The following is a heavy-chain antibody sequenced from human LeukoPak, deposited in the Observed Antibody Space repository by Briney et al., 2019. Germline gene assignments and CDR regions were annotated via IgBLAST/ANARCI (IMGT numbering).Heavy chain of an antibody. Sequence: PGGSLRLSCAASGFTFSSYAMSWVRQAPGKGLEWVSAISGSGGSTYYADSVKGRFTISRDNSKNTLYLQMNSLRAEDTAVYYCAKAISTYSNYAVIWGYFDYWGQGTLVTVSS. CDR2: ISGSGGST. CDR1: GFTFSSYA. J-gene: IGHJ4*02. D-gene: IGHD4-11*01. V-gene: IGHV3-23*01. CDR3: AKAISTYSNYAVIWGYFDY.